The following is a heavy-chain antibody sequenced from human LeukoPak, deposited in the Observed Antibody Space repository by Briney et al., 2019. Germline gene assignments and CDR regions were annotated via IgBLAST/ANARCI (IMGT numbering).Heavy chain of an antibody. CDR1: GFTFRSYG. CDR2: IGGGAGST. CDR3: ARTAKYYYGSETYYFFDY. Sequence: GGSLRLSCAASGFTFRSYGMSWVRQAPGKGLEWVSLIGGGAGSTYYADSVKGRFTISRDNSRNTLYLQMKSLRAEDTAVYYCARTAKYYYGSETYYFFDYWGQGTLVTVSS. D-gene: IGHD3-10*01. V-gene: IGHV3-23*01. J-gene: IGHJ4*02.